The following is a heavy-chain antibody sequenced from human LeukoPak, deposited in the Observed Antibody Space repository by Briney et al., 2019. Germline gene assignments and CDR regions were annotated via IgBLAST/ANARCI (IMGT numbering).Heavy chain of an antibody. Sequence: ASVKVSCKASGYTFTGYYMHWVRQAPGQGLEWMGWINPNSGGTNYAQNFQGWVTMTRDTSISTAYMELSRLRSDDTAVYYCALNRRGIAAAGTDGDYYFDYWGQGTLVIVSS. CDR2: INPNSGGT. D-gene: IGHD6-13*01. V-gene: IGHV1-2*04. CDR1: GYTFTGYY. CDR3: ALNRRGIAAAGTDGDYYFDY. J-gene: IGHJ4*02.